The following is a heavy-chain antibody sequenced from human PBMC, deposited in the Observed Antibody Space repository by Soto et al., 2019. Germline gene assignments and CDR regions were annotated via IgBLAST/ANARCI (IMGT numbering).Heavy chain of an antibody. D-gene: IGHD5-12*01. V-gene: IGHV4-30-4*01. CDR2: IYYSGST. Sequence: PSKTLSLTCTVSGGSISSGDYYWSWIRQPPGKGLEWIGYIYYSGSTYYNPSLKSRVTISVDTSKNQFSLKLSSVTAADTAVYYCARDQGRDGYNFFDYWGQGTLVTVSS. CDR3: ARDQGRDGYNFFDY. J-gene: IGHJ4*02. CDR1: GGSISSGDYY.